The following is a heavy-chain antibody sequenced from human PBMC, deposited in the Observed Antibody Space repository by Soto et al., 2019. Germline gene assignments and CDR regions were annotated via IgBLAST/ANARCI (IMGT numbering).Heavy chain of an antibody. CDR3: ARNMDYYYGPGSGNGHGF. CDR2: INPRFGDT. J-gene: IGHJ6*02. Sequence: QVQLVQSGAELKEPGDSVRVSCEASGYTFTAYYIPWVRQAPGQGLEWMGWINPRFGDTSYAQDFQGRVSMTRDTSISTVYMELSRLTSDDTAIYDCARNMDYYYGPGSGNGHGFWGQGTTVTVFS. CDR1: GYTFTAYY. D-gene: IGHD3-10*01. V-gene: IGHV1-2*02.